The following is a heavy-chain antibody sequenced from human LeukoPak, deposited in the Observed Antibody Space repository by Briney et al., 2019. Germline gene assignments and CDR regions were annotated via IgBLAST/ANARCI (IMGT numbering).Heavy chain of an antibody. CDR2: IYYSGST. CDR3: ARERGLLWFGDWDY. D-gene: IGHD3-10*01. J-gene: IGHJ4*02. Sequence: PSETLSLTCTVSGGSISSSSYYWGWICQPPGKGLEWIGSIYYSGSTYYNPSLKSRVTISVDTSKNQFSLKLSSVTAADTAVYYCARERGLLWFGDWDYWGQGTLVTVSS. CDR1: GGSISSSSYY. V-gene: IGHV4-39*07.